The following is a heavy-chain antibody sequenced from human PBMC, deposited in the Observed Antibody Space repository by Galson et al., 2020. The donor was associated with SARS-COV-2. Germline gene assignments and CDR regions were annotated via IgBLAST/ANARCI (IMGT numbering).Heavy chain of an antibody. V-gene: IGHV3-48*03. CDR2: ISGSGNTI. J-gene: IGHJ3*02. CDR3: AREIAPAVDASDI. D-gene: IGHD2-2*01. CDR1: GFTFRSYE. Sequence: GGSLRLSCVASGFTFRSYEMNWVRQAPGKGLEWVAYISGSGNTIYYADSVEGRFTLSRDNAKNSLYLQMNSLRAEDTAVYYCAREIAPAVDASDIWGQGTMVTVS.